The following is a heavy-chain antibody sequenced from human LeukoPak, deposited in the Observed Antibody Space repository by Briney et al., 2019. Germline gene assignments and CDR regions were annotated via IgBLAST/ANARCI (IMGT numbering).Heavy chain of an antibody. Sequence: PVGSLRLSCAASGFTFSNYWMSWVRQAPGKGLEWVANIKQDGSEKYYVNSVKGRFTISRDNAKNSLYLQMNSLRAEDTAIYYCAREDDWNYEDYWGQGTLVTVSS. CDR3: AREDDWNYEDY. CDR2: IKQDGSEK. V-gene: IGHV3-7*01. CDR1: GFTFSNYW. J-gene: IGHJ4*02. D-gene: IGHD1-7*01.